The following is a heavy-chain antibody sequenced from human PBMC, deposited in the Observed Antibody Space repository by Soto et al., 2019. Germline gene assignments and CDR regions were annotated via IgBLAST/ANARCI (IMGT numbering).Heavy chain of an antibody. CDR2: IDNDGSST. V-gene: IGHV3-74*03. J-gene: IGHJ4*02. Sequence: PGLSLRLSCSASVFTLSNYWIHCVRQAPGKGPVWVSRIDNDGSSTTYADSVKGRFTISRDIAKNTMYLQMNSLRVEDTAVYYCARGSKTGEYWGQGTLVTVSS. CDR1: VFTLSNYW. CDR3: ARGSKTGEY. D-gene: IGHD3-10*01.